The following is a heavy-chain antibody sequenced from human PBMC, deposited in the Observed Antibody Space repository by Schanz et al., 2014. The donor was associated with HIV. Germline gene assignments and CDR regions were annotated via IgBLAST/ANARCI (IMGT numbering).Heavy chain of an antibody. J-gene: IGHJ6*02. CDR2: ISSDGSST. D-gene: IGHD3-3*01. CDR3: AREASLEWLYGVDV. Sequence: DVQLVESGGGLVQPGGSLRLSCAASGFTFSTSWMHWVRQAPGKGLVWVSRISSDGSSTSYADSVKGRFTISRDNAKNTLYLQTNSLRGEDTAVYYCAREASLEWLYGVDVWGQGTTVTVSS. V-gene: IGHV3-74*01. CDR1: GFTFSTSW.